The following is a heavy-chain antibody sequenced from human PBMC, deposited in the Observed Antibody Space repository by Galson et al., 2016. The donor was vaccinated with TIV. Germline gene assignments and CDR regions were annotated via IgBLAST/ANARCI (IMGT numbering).Heavy chain of an antibody. J-gene: IGHJ6*02. Sequence: TLSLTCTVYGDSIGSGDYYWSWIRQPPGKGLEWIGYVFYSGRTYYNPSLKSRVSISIDRSKNQFSLRLSSVTAADTAVYYCARVFLPYYYAMDVWGQGTAVTVSS. V-gene: IGHV4-30-4*01. CDR1: GDSIGSGDYY. CDR3: ARVFLPYYYAMDV. D-gene: IGHD3-3*01. CDR2: VFYSGRT.